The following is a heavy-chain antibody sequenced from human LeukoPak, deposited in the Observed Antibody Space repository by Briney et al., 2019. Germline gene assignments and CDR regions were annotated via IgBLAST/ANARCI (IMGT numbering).Heavy chain of an antibody. V-gene: IGHV3-23*01. Sequence: GGSLRLSCAASGFTFSSYSMNWVRQAPGKGLEWVSAISGSGESTYYADSVKGRLTISRDNSKNTLYLHMNSLRAEDTAVYYCAKGGYCSGGSCYNKVDYWGQGTLVTVSS. CDR3: AKGGYCSGGSCYNKVDY. CDR2: ISGSGEST. D-gene: IGHD2-15*01. CDR1: GFTFSSYS. J-gene: IGHJ4*02.